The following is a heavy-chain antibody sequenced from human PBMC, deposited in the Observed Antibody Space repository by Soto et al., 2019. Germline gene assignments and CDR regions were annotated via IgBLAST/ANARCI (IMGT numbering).Heavy chain of an antibody. Sequence: QVQLVQSGAGVKKPGASVKLSCKASGFTFIGHYIHWVRQAPGQGLEWVGWINPNSGGGTVYAQKFQGRVTMTADTSTSVAYMDLTSLRGDDTAVYYCAGSRTGALDYWGPGALVTVSS. D-gene: IGHD7-27*01. J-gene: IGHJ4*02. V-gene: IGHV1-2*02. CDR3: AGSRTGALDY. CDR2: INPNSGGGT. CDR1: GFTFIGHY.